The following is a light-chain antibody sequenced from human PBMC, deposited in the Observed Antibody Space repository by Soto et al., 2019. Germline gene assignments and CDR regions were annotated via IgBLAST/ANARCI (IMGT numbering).Light chain of an antibody. V-gene: IGLV2-23*01. CDR2: EGS. Sequence: QSALTQPASVSGSPGQSITISCTGTSSDVGGQKLVSWYQQHPGKAPKVLLYEGSERPSGVSDRFSGSKSGNTASLTISGLQAEYEADYYCCSYAGSTTWVFGGGTQLTVL. J-gene: IGLJ3*02. CDR3: CSYAGSTTWV. CDR1: SSDVGGQKL.